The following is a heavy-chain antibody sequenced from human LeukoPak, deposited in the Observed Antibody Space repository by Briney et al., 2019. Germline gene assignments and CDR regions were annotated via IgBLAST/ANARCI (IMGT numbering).Heavy chain of an antibody. CDR2: IYTSEST. D-gene: IGHD2-21*02. J-gene: IGHJ6*03. Sequence: SQTLSLTCTVSGGSISSGSYYWRWIRQPAGKGLEWIGRIYTSESTKYNPSLKSRLTISVDTSKNQSSLKLSSGTAAGTAVYYCARKYCSSDCRGYDDHYSTGVWGKGTTVTNSS. CDR1: GGSISSGSYY. CDR3: ARKYCSSDCRGYDDHYSTGV. V-gene: IGHV4-61*02.